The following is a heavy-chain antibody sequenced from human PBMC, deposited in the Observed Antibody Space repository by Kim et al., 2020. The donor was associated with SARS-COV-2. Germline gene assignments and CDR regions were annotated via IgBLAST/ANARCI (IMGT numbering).Heavy chain of an antibody. J-gene: IGHJ3*02. CDR3: AKEGDCGGDCYSFAFDI. CDR2: ISWDGGST. Sequence: GGSLRLSCAASGFTFDDYAMHWVRQAPGKGLEWVSLISWDGGSTYYADSVKGRFTISRDNSKNSLHLQMNSLRAEDTALYYCAKEGDCGGDCYSFAFDIWGPGTMVTVSS. V-gene: IGHV3-43D*03. CDR1: GFTFDDYA. D-gene: IGHD2-21*02.